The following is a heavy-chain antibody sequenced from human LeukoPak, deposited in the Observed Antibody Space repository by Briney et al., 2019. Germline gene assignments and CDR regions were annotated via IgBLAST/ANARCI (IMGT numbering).Heavy chain of an antibody. D-gene: IGHD1-26*01. CDR1: GFTFSNAW. CDR2: IKSKTDGGTT. J-gene: IGHJ4*02. CDR3: TTEEELDPIP. V-gene: IGHV3-15*01. Sequence: SAGSLRLSCGASGFTFSNAWMSWVRQPPGKGLQWGGRIKSKTDGGTTDYAAPVKGRFTISRDDSKNTLYLQMNSLKTDDTAVYYCTTEEELDPIPWGQGTLVTVSS.